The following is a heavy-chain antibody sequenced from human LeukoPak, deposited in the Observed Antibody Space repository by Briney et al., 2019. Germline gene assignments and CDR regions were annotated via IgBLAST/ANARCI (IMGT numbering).Heavy chain of an antibody. V-gene: IGHV1-69*05. CDR3: ARVLLSIVGLYYYYMDV. D-gene: IGHD2-21*01. J-gene: IGHJ6*03. Sequence: SVKVSCKASGGTFSSYAISWVRQAPGQGLEWMGGIIPIFGTANYAQKLQGRVTMTTDTSTSTAYMELRSLRSDDTAVYYCARVLLSIVGLYYYYMDVWGKGTTVTVSS. CDR2: IIPIFGTA. CDR1: GGTFSSYA.